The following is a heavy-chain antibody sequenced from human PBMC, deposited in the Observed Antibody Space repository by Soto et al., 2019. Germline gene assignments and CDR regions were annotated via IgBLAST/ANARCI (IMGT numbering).Heavy chain of an antibody. J-gene: IGHJ4*02. D-gene: IGHD3-22*01. V-gene: IGHV1-69*06. CDR1: GDSFNTFA. Sequence: QVQLVQSGAEVKKPGSSVKLSCKASGDSFNTFAVTWVRQAPGQGLEWMGGLIPNFDTPNYAQKFQGRVTIIADKTTSTAYMELSSLSSEDTAVYYCARPYYDSSGYYLWYFDYWGQGTLVTVSS. CDR2: LIPNFDTP. CDR3: ARPYYDSSGYYLWYFDY.